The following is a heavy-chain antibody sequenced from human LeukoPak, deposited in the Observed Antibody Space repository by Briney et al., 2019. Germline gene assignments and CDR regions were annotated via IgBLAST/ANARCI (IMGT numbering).Heavy chain of an antibody. CDR1: GGSISSYY. CDR3: ARDSGYDYPFDY. CDR2: IYYSGST. V-gene: IGHV4-59*01. D-gene: IGHD5-12*01. Sequence: SETLSLTCTVSGGSISSYYWSWIRQPPGKGLEWIGYIYYSGSTSYNPSLKSRVTISVDTSKNQFSLKLSSVTAADTAVYYCARDSGYDYPFDYWGQGTLVTVSS. J-gene: IGHJ4*02.